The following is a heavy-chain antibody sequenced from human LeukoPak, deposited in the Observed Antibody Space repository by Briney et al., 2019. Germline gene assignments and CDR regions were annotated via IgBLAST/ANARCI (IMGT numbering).Heavy chain of an antibody. J-gene: IGHJ3*02. CDR3: AKECGRDYDDRAFDI. CDR2: ISGTGGST. CDR1: GFTFSRAA. D-gene: IGHD3-22*01. Sequence: GGCLRLSCAASGFTFSRAAMNGGRQSPERRVEWGSAISGTGGSTSYADSLKGGFTISRDNSKNSLYLQMSSLTAEDTAVYYCAKECGRDYDDRAFDIWGQGTMVTVSS. V-gene: IGHV3-23*01.